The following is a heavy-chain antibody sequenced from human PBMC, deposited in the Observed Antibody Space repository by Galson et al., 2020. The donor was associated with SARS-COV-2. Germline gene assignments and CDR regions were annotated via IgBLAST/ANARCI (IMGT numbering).Heavy chain of an antibody. J-gene: IGHJ1*01. D-gene: IGHD3-10*01. Sequence: QAGGSLRLSCAASGFPFSFYGMSWVRQPPGKGLEWVSGISGRGDNSYYADSVKGRFTISRDNSESTLYLQMNSLRAEDTALYYCAKVPFTMIRGVTLYYFDSWGQGTLVTVSS. CDR3: AKVPFTMIRGVTLYYFDS. CDR2: ISGRGDNS. V-gene: IGHV3-23*01. CDR1: GFPFSFYG.